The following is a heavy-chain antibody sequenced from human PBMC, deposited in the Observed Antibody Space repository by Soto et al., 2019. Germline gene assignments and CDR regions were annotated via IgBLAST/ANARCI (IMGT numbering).Heavy chain of an antibody. CDR1: GFTFSSYG. CDR2: ISYDGSNK. Sequence: GGSLRLSCAASGFTFSSYGMHWVRQAPGKGLEWVAVISYDGSNKYYADSVKGRFTISRDNSKNTLYLQMNSLRAEDTAVYYCAKDGGVVVVAATIHFDYWGQGTLVTVSS. D-gene: IGHD2-15*01. J-gene: IGHJ4*02. CDR3: AKDGGVVVVAATIHFDY. V-gene: IGHV3-30*18.